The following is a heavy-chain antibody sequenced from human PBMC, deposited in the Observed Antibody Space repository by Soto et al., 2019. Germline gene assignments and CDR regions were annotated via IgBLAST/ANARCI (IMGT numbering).Heavy chain of an antibody. Sequence: SVKVSCEASHYSFARYGISWVRQAPGQGLEWMGWISTYNSNTKYAQKFQGRVTMTTDTPTSTAYMNLRSLTSDDTAVYYCAREGYCSSGSCALYSHDFFGMDVWGQGTTVTVSS. D-gene: IGHD2-15*01. V-gene: IGHV1-18*01. CDR3: AREGYCSSGSCALYSHDFFGMDV. J-gene: IGHJ6*02. CDR2: ISTYNSNT. CDR1: HYSFARYG.